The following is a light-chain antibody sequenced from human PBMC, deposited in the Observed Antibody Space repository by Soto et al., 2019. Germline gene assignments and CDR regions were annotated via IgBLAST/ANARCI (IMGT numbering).Light chain of an antibody. CDR1: QGIRSY. Sequence: DIQLTQSPSFLSASVGDRVTVTCRSSQGIRSYLAWYQQKPGKAPKLLIYDASTLQSGVPSRFSGSGSGTEFTLTISSLQPEDFASYYCQQVNSYLPLTFGQGTRLEI. V-gene: IGKV1-9*01. CDR2: DAS. J-gene: IGKJ5*01. CDR3: QQVNSYLPLT.